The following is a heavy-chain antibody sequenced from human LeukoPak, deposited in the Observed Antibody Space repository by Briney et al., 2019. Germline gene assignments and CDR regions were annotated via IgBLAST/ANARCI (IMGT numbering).Heavy chain of an antibody. J-gene: IGHJ1*01. V-gene: IGHV3-66*01. CDR1: GFTVSSNY. CDR2: IYSGGST. D-gene: IGHD1-26*01. Sequence: GGSLRLSCAASGFTVSSNYMSWVRQAPGKGLEWVSVIYSGGSTYYADSVKGRFTISRDNSKNTLYLQMNSLRAEDTAVYYCAGGDSGSYVYRSECFQHWGQGTLVTVSS. CDR3: AGGDSGSYVYRSECFQH.